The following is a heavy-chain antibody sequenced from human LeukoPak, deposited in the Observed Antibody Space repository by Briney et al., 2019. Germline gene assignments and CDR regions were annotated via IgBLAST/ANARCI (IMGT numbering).Heavy chain of an antibody. J-gene: IGHJ6*02. Sequence: PGGSLRLSCAAPGFSFISYGMHWVRQAPGKGLEWVSSIIGGPTELYYGDSVKGRFTISRDDAKNSLYLQMNSLRVEDSALYYCARGDYYHYGVDVWGQGTTVTVSS. CDR3: ARGDYYHYGVDV. CDR2: IIGGPTEL. V-gene: IGHV3-21*01. CDR1: GFSFISYG.